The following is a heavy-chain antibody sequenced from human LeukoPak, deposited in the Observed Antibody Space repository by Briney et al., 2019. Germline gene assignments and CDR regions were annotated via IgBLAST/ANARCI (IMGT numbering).Heavy chain of an antibody. V-gene: IGHV3-30-3*01. J-gene: IGHJ4*02. Sequence: GGSLRLSCAASGFTFSSYAMHWVRQAPGKGLEWVAVITYDGSNKYYADSVKGRFTISRDNSKNTLYLQMDSLRAEDTAVYYCARDKGRWLQFLYFDYWGQGTLVTVSS. CDR3: ARDKGRWLQFLYFDY. CDR1: GFTFSSYA. D-gene: IGHD5-24*01. CDR2: ITYDGSNK.